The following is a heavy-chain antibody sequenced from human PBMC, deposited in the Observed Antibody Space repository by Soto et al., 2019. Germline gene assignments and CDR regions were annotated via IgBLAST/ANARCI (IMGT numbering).Heavy chain of an antibody. CDR1: GFALSTSGVA. CDR2: LFWNDDK. D-gene: IGHD3-3*01. CDR3: THIRAIFGEVMSAVSMDV. J-gene: IGHJ6*02. Sequence: QITLKVSGQTLVKPTETLTLTCTFSGFALSTSGVAVAWIREPTGKALEWVALLFWNDDKSYRPSLKSRLTITNDTSKNQVVRRMTNMGPADTGTYYCTHIRAIFGEVMSAVSMDVWGPGTTVTVAS. V-gene: IGHV2-5*01.